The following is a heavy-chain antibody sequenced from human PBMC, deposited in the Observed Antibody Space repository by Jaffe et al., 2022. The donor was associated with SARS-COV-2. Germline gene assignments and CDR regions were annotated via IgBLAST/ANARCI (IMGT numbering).Heavy chain of an antibody. V-gene: IGHV4-4*07. J-gene: IGHJ5*02. CDR2: IYTSGST. CDR3: ARDRLIAYDVPIWFDP. Sequence: QVQLQESGPGLVKPSETLSLTCTVSGGSISSYYWSWIRQPAGKGLEWIGRIYTSGSTNYNPSLKSRVTMSVDTSKNQFSLKLSSVTAADTAVYYCARDRLIAYDVPIWFDPWGQGTLVTVSS. D-gene: IGHD3-10*02. CDR1: GGSISSYY.